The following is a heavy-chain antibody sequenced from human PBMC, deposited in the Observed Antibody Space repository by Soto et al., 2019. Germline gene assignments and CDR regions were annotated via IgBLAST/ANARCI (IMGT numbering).Heavy chain of an antibody. J-gene: IGHJ5*02. D-gene: IGHD2-15*01. CDR1: GGSISSGDYY. Sequence: SETLSLTCTVSGGSISSGDYYWSWIRQPPGKGLEWIGYIYYSGSTYYNPSLKSRVTISVDTSKNQFSLKLSSVTAADTAVYYCARERYCSGGSCYFLNWFDPWGQGTLVTVSS. CDR2: IYYSGST. V-gene: IGHV4-30-4*01. CDR3: ARERYCSGGSCYFLNWFDP.